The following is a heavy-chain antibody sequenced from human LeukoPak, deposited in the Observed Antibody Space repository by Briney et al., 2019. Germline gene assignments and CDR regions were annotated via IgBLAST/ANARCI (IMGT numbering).Heavy chain of an antibody. Sequence: PSGTLSLTCSVSGDSISYFYWSWIRQAAGKGLEWIGRMSSSGNNDYNASLKSRVTMSVDTSKNQLSLKVISVTAADTAVYYCAREGSNRDAFDIWGQGTMVTVSS. CDR2: MSSSGNN. V-gene: IGHV4-4*07. D-gene: IGHD1-14*01. J-gene: IGHJ3*02. CDR3: AREGSNRDAFDI. CDR1: GDSISYFY.